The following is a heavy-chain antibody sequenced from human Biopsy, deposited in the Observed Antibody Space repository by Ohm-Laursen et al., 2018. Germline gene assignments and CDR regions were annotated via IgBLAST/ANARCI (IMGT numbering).Heavy chain of an antibody. J-gene: IGHJ4*02. CDR1: GDSVSSGSFY. D-gene: IGHD6-19*01. V-gene: IGHV4-61*01. Sequence: GTLSLTCTVSGDSVSSGSFYWTWIRQPPGQGLEYIGYIYGRGSTANYSPSLESRVTMSVDMPKNQFSLKLSSVTAADTAIYYCARGMRSSGWPYFDSWGQGTLVTVSS. CDR3: ARGMRSSGWPYFDS. CDR2: IYGRGSTA.